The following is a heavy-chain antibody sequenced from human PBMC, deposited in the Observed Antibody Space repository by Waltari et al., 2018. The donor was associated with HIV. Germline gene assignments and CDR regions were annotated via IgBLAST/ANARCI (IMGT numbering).Heavy chain of an antibody. CDR3: ARGQDYDFWSGYYYDY. J-gene: IGHJ4*02. V-gene: IGHV4-34*01. CDR1: GGSFSGYY. D-gene: IGHD3-3*01. CDR2: INHSGST. Sequence: QVQLQQWGAGLLKPSETLSLTCAVHGGSFSGYYLVWIRQPPGKGLEWIGEINHSGSTNYNPSLKSRVTISVDTSKNQFSLKLSSVTAADTAVYYCARGQDYDFWSGYYYDYWGQGTLVTVSS.